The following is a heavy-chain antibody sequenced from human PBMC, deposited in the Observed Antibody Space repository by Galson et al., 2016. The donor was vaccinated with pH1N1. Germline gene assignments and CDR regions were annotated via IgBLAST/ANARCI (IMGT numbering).Heavy chain of an antibody. D-gene: IGHD3-10*01. Sequence: SVKVSCKASGYTFINYGIAWVRQAPGQGPEWMGWISAYDGHTDYAQNFQGRVAMTIDTSTSTANMELRSLRSDDTAGYYCARDRGVFDIWGQGTRVTVSS. J-gene: IGHJ3*02. CDR1: GYTFINYG. CDR3: ARDRGVFDI. CDR2: ISAYDGHT. V-gene: IGHV1-18*01.